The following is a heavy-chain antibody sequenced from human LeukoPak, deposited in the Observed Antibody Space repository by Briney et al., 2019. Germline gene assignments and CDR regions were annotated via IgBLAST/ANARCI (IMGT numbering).Heavy chain of an antibody. CDR3: ASLYSSSSYYYGMDV. V-gene: IGHV4-34*01. D-gene: IGHD6-6*01. J-gene: IGHJ6*02. Sequence: SETLSLTCAVYGGSFSGYYWSWIRQPPGKGLEWIGEINHSGSTNYNPSLKSPVTISVDTSKNQFSLKLSSVTAADTAVYYCASLYSSSSYYYGMDVWGQGITVTVSS. CDR2: INHSGST. CDR1: GGSFSGYY.